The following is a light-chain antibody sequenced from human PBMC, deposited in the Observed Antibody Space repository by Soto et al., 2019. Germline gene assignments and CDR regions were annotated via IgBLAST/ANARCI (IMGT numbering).Light chain of an antibody. J-gene: IGKJ5*01. Sequence: IVLTQSPATLSLWPGETAILSCRASQTVSSYLSWYQHKPGQAPRLLIYDASKRATGIPARFSGSGSGTAFTLTISSLEPEDFAFYYCQQRSTSITFGQGTRLEIE. CDR1: QTVSSY. CDR3: QQRSTSIT. V-gene: IGKV3-11*01. CDR2: DAS.